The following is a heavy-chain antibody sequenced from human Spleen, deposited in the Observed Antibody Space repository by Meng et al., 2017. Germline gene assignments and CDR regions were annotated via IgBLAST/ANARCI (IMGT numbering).Heavy chain of an antibody. D-gene: IGHD6-13*01. J-gene: IGHJ4*02. CDR2: INPKSGDT. CDR1: GYTFPDDW. V-gene: IGHV1-2*06. CDR3: ARDEDISAAGKLFGDY. Sequence: VRLGQCGAEVKKPGAAVEVSCKASGYTFPDDWLHWVRRAPGQGLEWMGRINPKSGDTHYAQRFQGRVTMTGDTSISTAYMELSGLRSDDTAMYYCARDEDISAAGKLFGDYWGQGTLVTVSS.